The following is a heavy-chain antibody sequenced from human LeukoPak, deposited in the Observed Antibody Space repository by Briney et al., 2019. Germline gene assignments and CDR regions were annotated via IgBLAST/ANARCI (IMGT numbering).Heavy chain of an antibody. D-gene: IGHD2-2*01. V-gene: IGHV3-21*05. J-gene: IGHJ4*02. CDR2: ISSSSSYI. Sequence: GGSLRLSCAASGFTFSSYSMNWVRQAPGKGLEWVSYISSSSSYIYYADSVKGRFTISRDNAKNSLYLQMNSPRAEDAAVYYCANGVLRDIVVVPAAMPFDYWGQGTLVTVSS. CDR1: GFTFSSYS. CDR3: ANGVLRDIVVVPAAMPFDY.